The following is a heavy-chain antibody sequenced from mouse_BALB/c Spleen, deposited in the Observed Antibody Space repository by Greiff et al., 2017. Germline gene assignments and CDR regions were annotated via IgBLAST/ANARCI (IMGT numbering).Heavy chain of an antibody. CDR3: TREVALLRYAMDY. CDR2: IYPGSGST. J-gene: IGHJ4*01. CDR1: GYTFTSYW. V-gene: IGHV1S22*01. Sequence: LQQPGSELVRPGASVKLSCKASGYTFTSYWMHWVKQRPGQGLEWIGNIYPGSGSTNYDEKFKSKATLTVDTSSSTAYMQLSSLTSEDSAVYYCTREVALLRYAMDYWGQGTSVTVSS. D-gene: IGHD1-1*02.